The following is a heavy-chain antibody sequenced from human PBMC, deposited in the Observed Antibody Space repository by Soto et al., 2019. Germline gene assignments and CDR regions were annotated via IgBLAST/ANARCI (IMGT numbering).Heavy chain of an antibody. V-gene: IGHV5-51*01. D-gene: IGHD5-12*01. J-gene: IGHJ6*03. Sequence: PGESLKISCKGSGYSFTSYWIGWVRQMPGKGLEWMGIIYPGDSDTRYSPSFQGQVTISADKSISTAYLQWSSLKASDTAMYYCARQLGNIVAPEPGSPYYYYMDVWGKGTTVTVSS. CDR2: IYPGDSDT. CDR1: GYSFTSYW. CDR3: ARQLGNIVAPEPGSPYYYYMDV.